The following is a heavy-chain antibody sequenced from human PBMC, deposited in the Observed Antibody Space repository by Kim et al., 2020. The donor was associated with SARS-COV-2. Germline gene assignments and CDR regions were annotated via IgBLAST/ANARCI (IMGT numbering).Heavy chain of an antibody. J-gene: IGHJ4*02. V-gene: IGHV3-23*01. CDR1: GFTFSTYA. Sequence: GGSLRLSCAASGFTFSTYAMSWVRQAPGKGLEWVSSISGSGRDTYYVNSVKGRFTVSRDSSKNTLYLQMNSLRAEDTAVYYCAKDGGNWGYYFDYWGPGTLVTVSS. D-gene: IGHD7-27*01. CDR2: ISGSGRDT. CDR3: AKDGGNWGYYFDY.